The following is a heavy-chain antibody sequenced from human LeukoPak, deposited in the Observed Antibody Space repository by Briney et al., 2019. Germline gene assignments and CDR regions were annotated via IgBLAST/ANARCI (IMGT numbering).Heavy chain of an antibody. CDR2: ISYDGDKR. D-gene: IGHD6-19*01. CDR1: GFTFSDFV. J-gene: IGHJ4*02. Sequence: PGGSLRLSCAASGFTFSDFVMHWVRQAPGKGLEWVAIISYDGDKRVYTHSVKGRFTISRDNSNNTLFLQMTSLRAEDTAVYYCARTFGSGWYDPLTYWGQGTLVTVSS. CDR3: ARTFGSGWYDPLTY. V-gene: IGHV3-30-3*01.